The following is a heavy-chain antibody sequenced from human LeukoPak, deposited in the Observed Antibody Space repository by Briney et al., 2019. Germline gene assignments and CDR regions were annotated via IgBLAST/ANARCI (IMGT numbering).Heavy chain of an antibody. D-gene: IGHD2-21*01. Sequence: GRSLRLSCAASGFTFSNYGMHWVRQAPGKGLEWVAVISYEGSNKYYADSVKGRFTISRDNSKNTLYLQMNSLRAEDTAVYFCARERQDTVLHSGAFDIWGQGTMVTVSS. CDR2: ISYEGSNK. CDR3: ARERQDTVLHSGAFDI. V-gene: IGHV3-30*03. CDR1: GFTFSNYG. J-gene: IGHJ3*02.